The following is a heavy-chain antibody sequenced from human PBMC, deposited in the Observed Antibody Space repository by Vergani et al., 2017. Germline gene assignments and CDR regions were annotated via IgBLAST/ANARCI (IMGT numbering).Heavy chain of an antibody. Sequence: QLQLQESGPGLVKPSETLSLTCTVSGGSISSSSYYWGWIPQPPGKGLEWIGSIYYSGSTYYNPSLKSRVTISVDTSKNQFSLKLSSVTAADTAVYYCAGAADFDLWGRGTLVTVSS. CDR3: AGAADFDL. CDR1: GGSISSSSYY. CDR2: IYYSGST. D-gene: IGHD4/OR15-4a*01. J-gene: IGHJ2*01. V-gene: IGHV4-39*07.